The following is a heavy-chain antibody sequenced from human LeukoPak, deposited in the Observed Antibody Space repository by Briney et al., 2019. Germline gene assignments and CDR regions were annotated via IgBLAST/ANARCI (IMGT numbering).Heavy chain of an antibody. CDR2: MNPNSGNT. CDR1: GYTFTSYD. V-gene: IGHV1-8*01. CDR3: AKEGILTGYYFDY. D-gene: IGHD2-21*01. Sequence: ASVKVSCKASGYTFTSYDINWVRQATGQGLEWMGWMNPNSGNTGYAQKFQGRVTMTRNTSISTAYMELSSLRAEDTAVYYCAKEGILTGYYFDYWGQGTLVTVSS. J-gene: IGHJ4*02.